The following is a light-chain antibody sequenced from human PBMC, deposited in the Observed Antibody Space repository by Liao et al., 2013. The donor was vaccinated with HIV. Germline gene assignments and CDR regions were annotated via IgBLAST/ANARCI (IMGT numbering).Light chain of an antibody. V-gene: IGLV3-21*01. CDR1: NIGSKS. Sequence: SYVVTQPPSVSVAPGETATITCGGNNIGSKSVHWYQQKPGQAPVLVIYYDSDRPSGIPERFSGSNSGNTATLTISGTQPMDEADYYCQAWDSSTGVFGGGTKLTVL. J-gene: IGLJ3*02. CDR3: QAWDSSTGV. CDR2: YDS.